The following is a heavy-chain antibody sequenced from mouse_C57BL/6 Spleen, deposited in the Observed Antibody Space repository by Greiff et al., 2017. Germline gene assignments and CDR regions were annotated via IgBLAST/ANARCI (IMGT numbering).Heavy chain of an antibody. J-gene: IGHJ2*01. D-gene: IGHD2-3*01. CDR2: ISYDGSN. V-gene: IGHV3-6*01. Sequence: EVQLKDSGPGLVKPSQSLSLTCSVTGYSITSGYYWNWIRQFPGNKLEWMGYISYDGSNNYNPSLKNRISITRDTSKNQFFLKLNSVTTEDTATYYCARGDGLWGQGTTLTVSS. CDR1: GYSITSGYY. CDR3: ARGDGL.